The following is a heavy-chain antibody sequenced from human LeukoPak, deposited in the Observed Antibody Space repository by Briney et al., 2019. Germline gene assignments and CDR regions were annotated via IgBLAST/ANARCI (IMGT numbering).Heavy chain of an antibody. CDR3: ARVEWMGRMDY. J-gene: IGHJ4*02. V-gene: IGHV3-7*04. CDR2: IKQDGSEA. Sequence: GGSLRLSCAASGFAFSNHWMSWGRQAPGKGLEGVAKIKQDGSEAYDGDSVKGRFTISRDNAKNSLYLQMNSLRAEDTAVYYCARVEWMGRMDYWGQGTLITVSS. D-gene: IGHD3-3*01. CDR1: GFAFSNHW.